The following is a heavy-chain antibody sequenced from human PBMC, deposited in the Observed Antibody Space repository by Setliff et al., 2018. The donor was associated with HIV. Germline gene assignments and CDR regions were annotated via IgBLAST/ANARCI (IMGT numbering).Heavy chain of an antibody. V-gene: IGHV4-39*01. CDR2: FFSTGAA. Sequence: SETLSLTCTVSGGSTTSDNYSWGWIRQPPGKGLEWIGTFFSTGAAYYNPSLKSRVVISVDTSKNQFSLTLASVTAADTSIYYCARGEDYGDYNNWFGPWGQGILVTVSS. J-gene: IGHJ5*02. CDR1: GGSTTSDNYS. D-gene: IGHD4-17*01. CDR3: ARGEDYGDYNNWFGP.